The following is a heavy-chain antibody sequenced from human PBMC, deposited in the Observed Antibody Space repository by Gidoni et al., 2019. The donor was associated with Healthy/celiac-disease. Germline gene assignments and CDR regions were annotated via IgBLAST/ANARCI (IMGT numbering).Heavy chain of an antibody. CDR1: GGSLSSYY. Sequence: QVQLQESGPGLVKPSETLSLTCPVPGGSLSSYYWSWIRQPPGKGLEWIGYIYYSGSTNYNPSLKSRVTISVDTSKNQFSLKLTSVTAADTAVYYCARDRNDFWSGFIFDYWGQGTLVTVSS. CDR3: ARDRNDFWSGFIFDY. V-gene: IGHV4-59*01. J-gene: IGHJ4*02. CDR2: IYYSGST. D-gene: IGHD3-3*01.